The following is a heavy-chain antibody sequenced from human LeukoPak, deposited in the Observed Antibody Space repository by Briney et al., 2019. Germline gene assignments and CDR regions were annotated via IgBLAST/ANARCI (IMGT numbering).Heavy chain of an antibody. V-gene: IGHV3-33*06. CDR2: IWYDGSNK. D-gene: IGHD4-11*01. CDR3: AKEPHYSNYAYYMDV. Sequence: GRSLRLSWAASGFTFSSYGMHWARQAPGKGLEWVAVIWYDGSNKYYAASVKGRFTISRDNSKTTLYLQMNSLRAEDTAVYYCAKEPHYSNYAYYMDVWGKGTPVTVSS. CDR1: GFTFSSYG. J-gene: IGHJ6*03.